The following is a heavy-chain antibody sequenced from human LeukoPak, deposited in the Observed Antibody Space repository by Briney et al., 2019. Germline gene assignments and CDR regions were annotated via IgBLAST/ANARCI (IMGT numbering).Heavy chain of an antibody. V-gene: IGHV4-38-2*01. Sequence: ASETLSLTCAVSGYSISSGYYWGWIRQPAGKGLEWIGRIYTSGSTNYNPSLKSRVTISVDTSKNQFSLKLSSVTAADTAVYYCAGTYYDILTGYWTNWLDPWGQGTLVAVSS. CDR3: AGTYYDILTGYWTNWLDP. J-gene: IGHJ5*02. CDR2: IYTSGST. D-gene: IGHD3-9*01. CDR1: GYSISSGYY.